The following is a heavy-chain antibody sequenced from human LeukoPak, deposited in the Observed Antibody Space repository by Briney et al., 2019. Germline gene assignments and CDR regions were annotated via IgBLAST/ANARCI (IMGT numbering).Heavy chain of an antibody. V-gene: IGHV4-4*07. J-gene: IGHJ6*03. CDR3: VRDYSSGWPMNYYNPFLDL. Sequence: SETLSLTCTVFRASVSSYYWSWVRDPAGKGLERIGRVFVTGSPNYSPYLKSRVSISLDASKNQLSLRLTSVTAADTAVYFCVRDYSSGWPMNYYNPFLDLWGKGTTVTVSS. CDR2: VFVTGSP. CDR1: RASVSSYY. D-gene: IGHD6-19*01.